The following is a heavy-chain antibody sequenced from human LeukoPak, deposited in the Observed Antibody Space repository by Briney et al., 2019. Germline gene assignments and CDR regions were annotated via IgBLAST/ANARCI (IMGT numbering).Heavy chain of an antibody. J-gene: IGHJ4*02. CDR2: INHSGST. CDR3: ARARGYSSSFDY. CDR1: GGSFSGYY. D-gene: IGHD5-18*01. V-gene: IGHV4-34*01. Sequence: SETLSLTCAVYGGSFSGYYWSWIRQPPGKGLEWIREINHSGSTNYNPSLKSRVTISVDTSKNQFSLKLSSVTAADTAVYYCARARGYSSSFDYWGQGTLVTVSS.